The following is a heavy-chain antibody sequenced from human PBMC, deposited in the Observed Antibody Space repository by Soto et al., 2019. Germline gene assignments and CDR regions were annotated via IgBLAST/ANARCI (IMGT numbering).Heavy chain of an antibody. Sequence: QVQLMQSGAEVKNPGSSVKVSCTASGDTFSNYAISWVRQAPGQGLEWMGGIMSISGTPNYARKFQGRVTITADESTSTAYMELSSLRSEDTAMYYCATTMGPGISVAGDYQYYYGVDVWGQGTTVTVSS. J-gene: IGHJ6*02. CDR3: ATTMGPGISVAGDYQYYYGVDV. CDR1: GDTFSNYA. D-gene: IGHD6-19*01. V-gene: IGHV1-69*01. CDR2: IMSISGTP.